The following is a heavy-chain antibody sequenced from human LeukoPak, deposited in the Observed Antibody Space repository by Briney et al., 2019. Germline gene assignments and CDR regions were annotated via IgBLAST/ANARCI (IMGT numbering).Heavy chain of an antibody. CDR1: RGTSSSYA. CDR2: IIPIFGTA. J-gene: IGHJ4*02. CDR3: AREQASVTTPDY. V-gene: IGHV1-69*13. Sequence: SVKVSXKASRGTSSSYAISWVRQAPGQGLEWMGGIIPIFGTANYAQKFQGRVTITADESTSTAYMELSSLRSEDTAVYYCAREQASVTTPDYWGQGTLVTVSS. D-gene: IGHD4-11*01.